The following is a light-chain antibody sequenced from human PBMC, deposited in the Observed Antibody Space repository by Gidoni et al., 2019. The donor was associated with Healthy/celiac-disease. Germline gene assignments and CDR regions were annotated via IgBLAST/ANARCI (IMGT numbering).Light chain of an antibody. CDR2: DAS. CDR3: QQYDNLPPYT. J-gene: IGKJ2*01. Sequence: DIHMTQSPSSLSASVGDRVTITCHASQDISNYLNWYQQKPGKAPKLLIYDASNLETGVPSRFSGSGSGTDFTFTISSLQPEDIATYYCQQYDNLPPYTFGQGTKLEIK. V-gene: IGKV1-33*01. CDR1: QDISNY.